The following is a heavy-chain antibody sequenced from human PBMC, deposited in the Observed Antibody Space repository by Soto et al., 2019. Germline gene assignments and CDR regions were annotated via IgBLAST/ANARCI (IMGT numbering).Heavy chain of an antibody. CDR1: GFTFTSSA. J-gene: IGHJ2*01. CDR3: AAPVHYDDSSGYPSYWYFDL. CDR2: IVVGSGNT. Sequence: GASVKVSCKASGFTFTSSAVQWVRQARGQRLEWIGWIVVGSGNTNYAQKFQERVTITRDMSTSTAYMELSSLRSEDTAVYYCAAPVHYDDSSGYPSYWYFDLWGRGTLVTVAS. V-gene: IGHV1-58*01. D-gene: IGHD3-22*01.